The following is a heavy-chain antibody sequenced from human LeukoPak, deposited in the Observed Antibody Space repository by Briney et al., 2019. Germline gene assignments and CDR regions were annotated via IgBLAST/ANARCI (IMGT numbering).Heavy chain of an antibody. Sequence: SGGSLRLSCAASGFTFSSYGMHWVRQAPGKGLEWVAVISYDGRDKYYADSVKGRFTISRDNSKNTLYLQMNSLRAEDTAVYYCARDAMTTVVSDPGGLDYWGQGTLVPVSS. J-gene: IGHJ4*02. D-gene: IGHD4-23*01. CDR1: GFTFSSYG. CDR2: ISYDGRDK. V-gene: IGHV3-30*03. CDR3: ARDAMTTVVSDPGGLDY.